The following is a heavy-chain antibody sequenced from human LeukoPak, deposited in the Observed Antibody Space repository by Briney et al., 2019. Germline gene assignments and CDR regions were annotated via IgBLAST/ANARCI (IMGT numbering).Heavy chain of an antibody. J-gene: IGHJ6*02. CDR2: ISSSSSYI. Sequence: KSGGSLRLSCAASGFTFSSYWMNWARQAPGKGLEWVSSISSSSSYIYYADSVKGRFTISRDNAKNSLYLQMNSLRAEDTAVYYCARGRVGATRTPYGMDVWGQGTTVTVSS. CDR3: ARGRVGATRTPYGMDV. D-gene: IGHD1-26*01. V-gene: IGHV3-21*01. CDR1: GFTFSSYW.